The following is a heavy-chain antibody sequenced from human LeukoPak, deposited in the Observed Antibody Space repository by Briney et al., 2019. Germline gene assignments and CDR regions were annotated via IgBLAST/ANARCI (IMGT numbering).Heavy chain of an antibody. CDR2: IYYSGST. V-gene: IGHV4-59*08. CDR1: GGSFSGYY. CDR3: ARRTSGGSYYWFDP. Sequence: SETLSLTCAVYGGSFSGYYWSWIRQPPGKGLEWIGYIYYSGSTNYNPSLKSRVTISVDTSKNQFSLKLSSVTAADTAVYYCARRTSGGSYYWFDPWGQGTLVTVSS. D-gene: IGHD2-15*01. J-gene: IGHJ5*02.